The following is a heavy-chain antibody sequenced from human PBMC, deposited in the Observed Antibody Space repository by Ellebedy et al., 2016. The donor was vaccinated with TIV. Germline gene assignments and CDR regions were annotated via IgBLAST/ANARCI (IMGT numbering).Heavy chain of an antibody. Sequence: GESLKISCAASGFTFSSYSMNWVRQAPGKGLECISFITYDSSTIYYADSVKGRFTISRDNTKNSLYLQMNRLRADNTAVYYCARDGGAARTAPPDYWGQGTLVTVSS. CDR1: GFTFSSYS. CDR3: ARDGGAARTAPPDY. D-gene: IGHD6-6*01. CDR2: ITYDSSTI. V-gene: IGHV3-48*04. J-gene: IGHJ4*02.